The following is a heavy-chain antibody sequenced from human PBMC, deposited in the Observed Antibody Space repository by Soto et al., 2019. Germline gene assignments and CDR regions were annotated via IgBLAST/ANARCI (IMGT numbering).Heavy chain of an antibody. D-gene: IGHD1-26*01. J-gene: IGHJ4*02. CDR3: AGGGAGSGPFTWELPDH. Sequence: QMQLVQSGAEVKKTGSSVTVSCKALGNTFTYRYLHWVRQAPGQALEWMGWITPFSGDVDYAQKFQERVTITRDRSINTAYMQMSSLTSEDTAMYFCAGGGAGSGPFTWELPDHWGQGTLVTISS. CDR1: GNTFTYRY. V-gene: IGHV1-45*02. CDR2: ITPFSGDV.